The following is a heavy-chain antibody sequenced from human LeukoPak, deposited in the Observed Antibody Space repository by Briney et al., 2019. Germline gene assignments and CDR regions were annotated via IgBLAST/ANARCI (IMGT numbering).Heavy chain of an antibody. CDR3: ASPGKYQLLGWFDP. Sequence: SVKVSCKASGGTFSSYAISWVRQAPGQGLEWVGGIIPIFGTANYAQKFQGRVTITADESTSTAYMELSSLRSEDTAVYYCASPGKYQLLGWFDPWGQGTLVTVSS. CDR2: IIPIFGTA. D-gene: IGHD2-2*01. CDR1: GGTFSSYA. J-gene: IGHJ5*02. V-gene: IGHV1-69*13.